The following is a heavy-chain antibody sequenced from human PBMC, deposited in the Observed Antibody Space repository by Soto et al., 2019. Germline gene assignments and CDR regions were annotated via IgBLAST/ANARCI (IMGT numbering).Heavy chain of an antibody. J-gene: IGHJ4*02. CDR2: IYWDDDK. Sequence: QITLKESGPTLVKPTQTLTLTCTFSGFSLTSSGVGVGWIRQSPGKVLEHLALIYWDDDKRYSPSLKSRLTIATDISENQVVLTMTNMDPMDTRTYYCTRSRGPLDYWGQGAQVTVSS. D-gene: IGHD3-10*01. CDR1: GFSLTSSGVG. V-gene: IGHV2-5*02. CDR3: TRSRGPLDY.